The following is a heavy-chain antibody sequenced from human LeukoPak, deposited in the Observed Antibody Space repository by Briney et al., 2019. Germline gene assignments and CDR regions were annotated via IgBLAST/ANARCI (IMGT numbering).Heavy chain of an antibody. J-gene: IGHJ6*03. V-gene: IGHV1-46*01. CDR2: INPSGGST. D-gene: IGHD2-2*01. Sequence: ASVKVSCKASGYTFTSYYMHWVRQAPGQGLEWMGIINPSGGSTSYAQKFQGRVTMTRDTSTSTVYMELSSLRSEDTAVYYCARDLKKGYQLYYYYMDVWGKGTTVTVSS. CDR3: ARDLKKGYQLYYYYMDV. CDR1: GYTFTSYY.